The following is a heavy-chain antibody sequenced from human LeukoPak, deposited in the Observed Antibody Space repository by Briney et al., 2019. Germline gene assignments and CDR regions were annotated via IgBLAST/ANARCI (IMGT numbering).Heavy chain of an antibody. CDR2: IRFDGTNK. CDR3: AKASGVGEDYRYCMDV. V-gene: IGHV3-30*02. CDR1: GVTFRNYG. J-gene: IGHJ6*03. Sequence: GGSLRLSCEVSGVTFRNYGMHWVRQAAGKGLEWVTSIRFDGTNKYYSESVQGRFIISRDNSKNTLYLQMDSLGVEDTALYYCAKASGVGEDYRYCMDVWGKGTTVTVSS. D-gene: IGHD3-3*01.